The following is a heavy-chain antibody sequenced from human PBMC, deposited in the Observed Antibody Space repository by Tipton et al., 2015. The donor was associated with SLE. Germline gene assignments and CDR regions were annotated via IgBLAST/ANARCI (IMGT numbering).Heavy chain of an antibody. CDR2: INHSGSS. CDR3: ARRGGVAVGATTVEFDY. J-gene: IGHJ4*02. V-gene: IGHV4-34*01. CDR1: GGSFSGYY. D-gene: IGHD1-26*01. Sequence: TLSLTCVVHGGSFSGYYWSWIRQPPGKGLEWVGEINHSGSSNSNPPLKSRVTMSVDTSKNQFSLNLSSVTAADTAVYYCARRGGVAVGATTVEFDYWGQGTLVTVSS.